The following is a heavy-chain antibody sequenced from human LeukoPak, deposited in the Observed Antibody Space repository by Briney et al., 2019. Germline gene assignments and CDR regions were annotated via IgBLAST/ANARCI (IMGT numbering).Heavy chain of an antibody. CDR2: TSYAGSSK. CDR1: GFSFSNFA. CDR3: ARDRDLLTGNYYGY. V-gene: IGHV3-30-3*01. Sequence: PGGPLRLSCAASGFSFSNFAMHWVRQAPGKGLEGVAVTSYAGSSKYYADSVKGRFTISRDNSKNTLYLQMNSLTTEDTAMFYCARDRDLLTGNYYGYWGPGNLITVSS. J-gene: IGHJ4*02. D-gene: IGHD3-9*01.